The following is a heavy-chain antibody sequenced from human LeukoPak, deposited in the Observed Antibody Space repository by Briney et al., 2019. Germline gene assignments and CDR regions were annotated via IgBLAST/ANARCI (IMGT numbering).Heavy chain of an antibody. Sequence: PSETLSLTCTVSGGSISSYYWSWVRQPPGKELEWIGNIYHSGSTNYNPSLKGRVTISLDTSKNQFSLKLSSVTAADTAVYYCASTERWLAFDFWGQGTLVTVSS. D-gene: IGHD6-19*01. J-gene: IGHJ4*02. CDR1: GGSISSYY. CDR3: ASTERWLAFDF. V-gene: IGHV4-59*01. CDR2: IYHSGST.